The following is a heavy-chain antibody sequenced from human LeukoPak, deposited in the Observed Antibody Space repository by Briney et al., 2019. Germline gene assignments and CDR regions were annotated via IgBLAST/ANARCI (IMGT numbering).Heavy chain of an antibody. D-gene: IGHD3-22*01. CDR3: ASPNYYDSSGYYGDFDY. Sequence: GGSLRLSCAASGFTFSSYSMNWVRQAPGKGLEWVSSISSRSSYIYYADSVKGRFTISRDNAKNSLYLQMNSLRAEDTAVYYCASPNYYDSSGYYGDFDYWGQGTLVTVSS. CDR2: ISSRSSYI. J-gene: IGHJ4*02. CDR1: GFTFSSYS. V-gene: IGHV3-21*01.